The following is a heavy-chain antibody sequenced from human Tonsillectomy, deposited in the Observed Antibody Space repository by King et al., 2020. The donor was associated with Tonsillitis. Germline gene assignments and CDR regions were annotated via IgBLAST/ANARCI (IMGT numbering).Heavy chain of an antibody. J-gene: IGHJ6*02. CDR3: ARQLLTGAYYYYGMDV. CDR1: GGTFSSYA. D-gene: IGHD1-20*01. CDR2: IIPIFGTA. Sequence: AQLVQSGAEVKKPGSSVKVSCKASGGTFSSYAISWVRQAPGQGLEWMGGIIPIFGTAHYAQKFQGRVTITADESTSTTYMELSSLTSEDTAVYYCARQLLTGAYYYYGMDVWGQGTTVTVSS. V-gene: IGHV1-69*01.